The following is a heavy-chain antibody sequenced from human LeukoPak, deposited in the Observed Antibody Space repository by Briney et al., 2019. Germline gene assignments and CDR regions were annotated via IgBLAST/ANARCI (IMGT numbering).Heavy chain of an antibody. J-gene: IGHJ6*02. D-gene: IGHD1-26*01. CDR2: INYSGST. V-gene: IGHV4-59*01. Sequence: SETLSLTCTVSGGSISSNYWSWIRQPPGKGLEWIGHINYSGSTNSSPSLKSRVTISLDMSKSQFSLKLNSVTAADTAVYYCATSMGATWMGYYGMDVWGQGTTVTVSS. CDR1: GGSISSNY. CDR3: ATSMGATWMGYYGMDV.